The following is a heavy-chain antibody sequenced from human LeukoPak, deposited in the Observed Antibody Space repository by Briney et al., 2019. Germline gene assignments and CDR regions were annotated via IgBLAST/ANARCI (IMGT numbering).Heavy chain of an antibody. J-gene: IGHJ4*01. CDR3: IREIQVRASASLGY. CDR2: MNSAGTAI. CDR1: GFSLNGYW. Sequence: WGSLRLSCAASGFSLNGYWMHWVRRAAGKGLVWVVRMNSAGTAINYADSVKGRFTISRDNAGNALYLHMSSLRADDTAIYYCIREIQVRASASLGYWGQGTLVTVSS. V-gene: IGHV3-74*01. D-gene: IGHD2-2*01.